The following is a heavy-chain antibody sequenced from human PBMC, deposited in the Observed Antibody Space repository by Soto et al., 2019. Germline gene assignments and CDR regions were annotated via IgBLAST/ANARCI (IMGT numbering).Heavy chain of an antibody. J-gene: IGHJ4*02. Sequence: GGSLRLSCAASGFTFSSYAMSWVRQAPGKGLEWVSTIRGGGDSTYYADSVKGRFTISRDNSKNTLYLQRNSLRAEDTAVYYCAKRYYYGSGSYYNDIVDYWGQGTLVTVSS. CDR3: AKRYYYGSGSYYNDIVDY. V-gene: IGHV3-23*01. CDR2: IRGGGDST. CDR1: GFTFSSYA. D-gene: IGHD3-10*01.